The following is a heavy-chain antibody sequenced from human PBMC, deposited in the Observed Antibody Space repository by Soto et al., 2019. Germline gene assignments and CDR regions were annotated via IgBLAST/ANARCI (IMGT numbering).Heavy chain of an antibody. J-gene: IGHJ4*02. CDR3: ARGGVKDDTDY. D-gene: IGHD3-22*01. Sequence: QVQLVESGGGVVQPGRSLRLSCAASGFTFSSYAMHWVRQAPGKALEWVAVISYDGSNKYYADSVKGRFTISRDNSKNTLYLQMNSLRAEDTAVYYCARGGVKDDTDYWGQGTLVTVSS. V-gene: IGHV3-30-3*01. CDR1: GFTFSSYA. CDR2: ISYDGSNK.